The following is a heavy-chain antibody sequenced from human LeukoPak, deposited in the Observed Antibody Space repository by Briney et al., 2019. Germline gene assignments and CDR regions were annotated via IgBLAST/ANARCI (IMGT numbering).Heavy chain of an antibody. D-gene: IGHD6-13*01. J-gene: IGHJ4*02. Sequence: PGGSLRLSCAASGFSLSSYWMSWVRQAPGKGLEWVANIKQDGSEKYYVDSVKGRFTISRDNAKNSLYLQMNSLRAEDTAVYYCARGGASSLRYGYWGQGTLVTVSS. V-gene: IGHV3-7*01. CDR1: GFSLSSYW. CDR2: IKQDGSEK. CDR3: ARGGASSLRYGY.